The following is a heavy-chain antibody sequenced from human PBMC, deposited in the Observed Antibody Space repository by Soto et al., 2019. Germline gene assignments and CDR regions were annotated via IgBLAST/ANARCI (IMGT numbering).Heavy chain of an antibody. D-gene: IGHD3-22*01. CDR3: AGAWGGYYYDY. CDR2: INHSGST. Sequence: PSETLSLTCAVYGGSFSGYYWSWIRQPPGKGLEWIGEINHSGSTNYNPSLKSRVTISVDTSKNQFSLKLSSVTAADTAVYYCAGAWGGYYYDYWGQGTLVTVSS. CDR1: GGSFSGYY. V-gene: IGHV4-34*01. J-gene: IGHJ4*02.